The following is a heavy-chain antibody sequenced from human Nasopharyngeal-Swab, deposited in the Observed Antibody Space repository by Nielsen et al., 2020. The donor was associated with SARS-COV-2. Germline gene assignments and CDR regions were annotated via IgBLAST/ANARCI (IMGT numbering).Heavy chain of an antibody. CDR3: ARGSNGMDV. CDR2: ISYDGSNK. Sequence: VRQMPGKGLEWVAVISYDGSNKYYADSVKGRFTISRDNAKNSLYLQMNSLRAEDTAVYYCARGSNGMDVWGQGTTVTVSS. D-gene: IGHD2/OR15-2a*01. V-gene: IGHV3-30-3*01. J-gene: IGHJ6*02.